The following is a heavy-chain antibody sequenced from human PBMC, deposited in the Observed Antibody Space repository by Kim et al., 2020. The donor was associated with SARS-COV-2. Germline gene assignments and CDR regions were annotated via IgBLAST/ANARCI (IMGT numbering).Heavy chain of an antibody. J-gene: IGHJ2*01. CDR3: ARDLEYSSSWGYFDL. CDR1: GFTFSSYA. Sequence: GGSLRLSCAXSGFTFSSYAMHWVRQAPGKGLEWVAVISYDGSNKYYADSVKGRFTISRDNSKNTLYLQMNSLRAEDTAVYYCARDLEYSSSWGYFDLWGRGTLVTVSS. D-gene: IGHD6-6*01. V-gene: IGHV3-30*04. CDR2: ISYDGSNK.